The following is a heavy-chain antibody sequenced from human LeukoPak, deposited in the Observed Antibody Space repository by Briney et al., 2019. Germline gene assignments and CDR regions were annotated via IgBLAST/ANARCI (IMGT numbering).Heavy chain of an antibody. Sequence: GGSLRLSCAASGFTFSNAWMSWVRQAPGKGLEWVGRIKSKTDGGTTDYAAPVKGRFTISRDDSKNSLYLQMNSLKTEDTAVYYCARYDSSDYYWWGQGTLVTVSS. CDR2: IKSKTDGGTT. CDR3: ARYDSSDYYW. V-gene: IGHV3-15*01. CDR1: GFTFSNAW. D-gene: IGHD3-22*01. J-gene: IGHJ4*02.